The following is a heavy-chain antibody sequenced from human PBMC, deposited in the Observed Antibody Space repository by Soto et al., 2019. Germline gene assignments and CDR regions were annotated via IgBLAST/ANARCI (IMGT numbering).Heavy chain of an antibody. CDR2: ISGSGGST. CDR1: GFTFSSYA. J-gene: IGHJ4*02. Sequence: GGSLRLSCAASGFTFSSYAMSWVRQAPGKGLEWVSAISGSGGSTYYADSVKGRFTISRDNSKNTLYLQMNSLRAEDTAVYYCAKDIITMIVVVTAAFDYWGQGTLVTVSS. D-gene: IGHD3-22*01. CDR3: AKDIITMIVVVTAAFDY. V-gene: IGHV3-23*01.